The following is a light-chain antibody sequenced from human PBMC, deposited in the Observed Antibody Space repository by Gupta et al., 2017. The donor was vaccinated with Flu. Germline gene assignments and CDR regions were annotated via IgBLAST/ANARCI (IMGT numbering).Light chain of an antibody. CDR1: NIVTKS. V-gene: IGLV3-21*02. CDR2: DDR. Sequence: SYVLTQPPSVSVAPGQTASMTCGGYNIVTKSVHWYQQKPGQAPVLVVYDDRARPSGIPERFSGSSTGNTATLTISRVEAGDEADYYCQVWDSSRDHYVFGTGTQVIVL. J-gene: IGLJ1*01. CDR3: QVWDSSRDHYV.